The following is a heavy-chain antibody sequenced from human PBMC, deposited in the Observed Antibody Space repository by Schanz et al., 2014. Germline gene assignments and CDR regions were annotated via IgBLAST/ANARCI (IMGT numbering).Heavy chain of an antibody. V-gene: IGHV1-46*01. Sequence: QVQLVQSGTQVKKPGASVKVSCKASGYTLSAYSLHWVRQAPGQGLEWMGIVNPSVRGTHFAREFQGRVTVTRDTSISTAYMELRSLRSDDTAMYYCATMWGYCTATACQILEVLDVWGQGTMVTVSS. D-gene: IGHD2-8*02. CDR1: GYTLSAYS. CDR3: ATMWGYCTATACQILEVLDV. CDR2: VNPSVRGT. J-gene: IGHJ3*01.